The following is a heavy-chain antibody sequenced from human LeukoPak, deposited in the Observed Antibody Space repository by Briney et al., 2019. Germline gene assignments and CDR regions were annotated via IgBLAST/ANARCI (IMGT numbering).Heavy chain of an antibody. CDR3: AKENGNWGTFDY. D-gene: IGHD7-27*01. V-gene: IGHV1-18*01. CDR2: ISAYNGNT. CDR1: GYTFTSYG. J-gene: IGHJ4*02. Sequence: ASVKVSCKASGYTFTSYGISWVRQAPGQGLEWMGWISAYNGNTNYAQKFQGRVTMTTDTTTNTAFLELTSLRSDDTAVYYCAKENGNWGTFDYWGQGTLVTVSS.